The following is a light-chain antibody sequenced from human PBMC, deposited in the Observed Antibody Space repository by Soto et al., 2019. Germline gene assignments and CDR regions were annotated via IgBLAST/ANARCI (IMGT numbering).Light chain of an antibody. CDR1: QSVSSSY. Sequence: EIVLTQSPGTLSLSPGERATLSCRASQSVSSSYLAWYQQKPGQAPRLLMYGASSRATGIPERFSGSGSGTDFNLTISRLEPEDFAVYYCQQYGSSPRTFGQGTKVDIK. J-gene: IGKJ1*01. CDR2: GAS. V-gene: IGKV3-20*01. CDR3: QQYGSSPRT.